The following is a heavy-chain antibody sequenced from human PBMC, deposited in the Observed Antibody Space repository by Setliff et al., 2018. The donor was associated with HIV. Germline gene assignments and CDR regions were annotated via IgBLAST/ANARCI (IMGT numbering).Heavy chain of an antibody. D-gene: IGHD1-1*01. V-gene: IGHV4-34*01. Sequence: SETLSLTCAVYGGSFSASYWSWIRQAPGKGLEWIGEINHSGITHYNPSLKSRVTMFVDTSKNQFSLTVSSVTAADTAVYYCARHMEYYYYYMDVWGKGTTVTVSS. CDR3: ARHMEYYYYYMDV. CDR2: INHSGIT. CDR1: GGSFSASY. J-gene: IGHJ6*03.